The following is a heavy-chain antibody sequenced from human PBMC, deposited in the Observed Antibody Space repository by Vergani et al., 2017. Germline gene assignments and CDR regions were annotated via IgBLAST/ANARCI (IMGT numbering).Heavy chain of an antibody. Sequence: EVQLVESGGGLVQPGGSLRLSCAASGFTFSSYAMSWVRQAPGKGLEWVSAISGSGGSTYYADSVKGRFTISRDNSKKTLYLQMNSLRAEDTAVYYCAKSYYDFWSGRHYGMDVWGQGTTVTVSS. CDR2: ISGSGGST. J-gene: IGHJ6*02. CDR3: AKSYYDFWSGRHYGMDV. V-gene: IGHV3-23*04. CDR1: GFTFSSYA. D-gene: IGHD3-3*01.